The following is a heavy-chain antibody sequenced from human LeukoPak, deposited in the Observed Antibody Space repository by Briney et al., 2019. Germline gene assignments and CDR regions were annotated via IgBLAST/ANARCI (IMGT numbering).Heavy chain of an antibody. V-gene: IGHV3-30*01. CDR2: ISYDGSNK. J-gene: IGHJ4*02. CDR3: ARESSLPGIAAAGTATPDY. D-gene: IGHD6-13*01. Sequence: GGSLRVSCAASGFTFSSYAMHWVRQAPGKGLEWVAVISYDGSNKYYADSVKGRFTISRDNSKNTLYLQMNSLRAEDTAVYYCARESSLPGIAAAGTATPDYWGQGTLVTVSS. CDR1: GFTFSSYA.